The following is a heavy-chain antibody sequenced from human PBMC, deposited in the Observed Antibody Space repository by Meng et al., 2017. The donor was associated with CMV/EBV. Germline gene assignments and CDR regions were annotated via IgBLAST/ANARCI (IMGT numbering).Heavy chain of an antibody. D-gene: IGHD3-3*01. V-gene: IGHV3-66*02. CDR2: IYSDGTT. CDR1: GFTVSSNY. J-gene: IGHJ6*02. CDR3: ARGESSWSGYYLYYGMDV. Sequence: GESLKISCAASGFTVSSNYMSWVRQAPGKGLEWVSLIYSDGTTYYADSVKGRFTISRDNSKNTLYLQMNSLRAEDTAVYYCARGESSWSGYYLYYGMDVWGQGTTVTVSS.